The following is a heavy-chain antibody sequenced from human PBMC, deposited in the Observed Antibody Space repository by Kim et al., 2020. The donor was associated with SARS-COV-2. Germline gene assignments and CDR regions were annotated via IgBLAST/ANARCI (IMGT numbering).Heavy chain of an antibody. J-gene: IGHJ4*02. CDR1: GFTFSDYY. V-gene: IGHV3-11*06. CDR2: ISSSSYT. D-gene: IGHD5-12*01. CDR3: ARDDVEMATINYFDY. Sequence: GGSLRLSCAASGFTFSDYYMSWIRQAPGKGLEWVSYISSSSYTNYADSVKGRFTISRDNAKNSLYLQMNSLRAEDTAVYYCARDDVEMATINYFDYWGQGTLVTVSS.